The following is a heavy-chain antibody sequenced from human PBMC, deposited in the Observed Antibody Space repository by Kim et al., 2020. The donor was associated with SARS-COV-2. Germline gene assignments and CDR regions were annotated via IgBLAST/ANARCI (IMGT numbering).Heavy chain of an antibody. CDR3: AIVVVPTALSV. J-gene: IGHJ4*02. V-gene: IGHV3-21*01. D-gene: IGHD2-2*01. Sequence: YYADSVKGRFTISRDNAKNSLYLQMNSLRAEDTAVYYCAIVVVPTALSVWGQGTLVTVSS.